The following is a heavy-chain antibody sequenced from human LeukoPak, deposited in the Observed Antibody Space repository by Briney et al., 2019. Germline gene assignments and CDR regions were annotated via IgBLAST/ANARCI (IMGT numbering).Heavy chain of an antibody. CDR1: GYTFSDYY. D-gene: IGHD1-26*01. V-gene: IGHV1-2*02. J-gene: IGHJ4*02. CDR3: ARRIKSGILPFDY. CDR2: INPNGGGT. Sequence: ASVKVSCKASGYTFSDYYIHWVRHGPGQGLEWMGWINPNGGGTEYAQKFQGRVTMTRDTSISTAYMELSRLTSDDTAVYYCARRIKSGILPFDYWGQGTLVTVSS.